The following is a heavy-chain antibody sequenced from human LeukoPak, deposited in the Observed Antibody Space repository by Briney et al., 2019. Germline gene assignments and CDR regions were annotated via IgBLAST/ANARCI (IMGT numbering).Heavy chain of an antibody. CDR3: AKDQYDYVRGEFDY. J-gene: IGHJ4*02. CDR1: GFTFSSYD. V-gene: IGHV3-30*18. Sequence: PGGSLRLSCAASGFTFSSYDVHWVRQAPGKGLEWVAVISYGGNDKHYADSVKGRFTISRDNSKNTLYLQMNSLRVEDTAVYYCAKDQYDYVRGEFDYWGQGTLVTVSS. D-gene: IGHD3-16*01. CDR2: ISYGGNDK.